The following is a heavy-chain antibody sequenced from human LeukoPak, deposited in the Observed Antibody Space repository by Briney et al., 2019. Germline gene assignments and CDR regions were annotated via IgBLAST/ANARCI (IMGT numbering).Heavy chain of an antibody. Sequence: ASVKVSCKASGYTFTGYYMHWVRQAPGQGLEWMGWINPNSGGTNYAQKFQGRVTTTRDTSISTAYMELSRLRSDDTAVYYCASRYCSGGSCSYFDYWGQGTLVTVSS. CDR3: ASRYCSGGSCSYFDY. CDR2: INPNSGGT. V-gene: IGHV1-2*02. J-gene: IGHJ4*02. CDR1: GYTFTGYY. D-gene: IGHD2-15*01.